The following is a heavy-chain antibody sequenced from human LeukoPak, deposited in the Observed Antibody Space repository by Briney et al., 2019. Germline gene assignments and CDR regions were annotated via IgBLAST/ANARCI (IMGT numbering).Heavy chain of an antibody. D-gene: IGHD1-1*01. Sequence: SETLFLTCTVSGGSISSYYWSWIRQPPGKGLEWIGYIYYSGSINYNPSLKSRVTISVDTSKNQFSLKLSSVTAADTAVYYCARVRGSLDYFDYWGQGALVTVSS. CDR3: ARVRGSLDYFDY. CDR2: IYYSGSI. CDR1: GGSISSYY. J-gene: IGHJ4*02. V-gene: IGHV4-59*01.